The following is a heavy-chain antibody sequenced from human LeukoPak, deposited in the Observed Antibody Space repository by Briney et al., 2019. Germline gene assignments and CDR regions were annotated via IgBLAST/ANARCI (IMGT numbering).Heavy chain of an antibody. V-gene: IGHV4-34*01. CDR2: INHSGST. J-gene: IGHJ3*02. D-gene: IGHD2-2*01. CDR3: ARDLGSRLDDAFDI. Sequence: PSETLSLTCAVYGGSFSGYYWSWIRQPPGKGLEWIGEINHSGSTNYNPSLKSRVPMSVDTSKNQFSLKLSSVTAADAAVYYCARDLGSRLDDAFDIWGQGTMVTISS. CDR1: GGSFSGYY.